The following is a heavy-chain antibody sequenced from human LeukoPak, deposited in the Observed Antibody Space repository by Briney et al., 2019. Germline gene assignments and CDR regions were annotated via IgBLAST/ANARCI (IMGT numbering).Heavy chain of an antibody. V-gene: IGHV3-23*01. D-gene: IGHD3-3*01. CDR1: GFTFSSYA. Sequence: PGGSLRLSCAASGFTFSSYAMSWVRQAPGKGLEWVSSISVSGGSTYYADSVKGRFTISRDNSKNTLYLQMNSLRAEDTAVYYCAKSTTYDFWSSYADYYFDYWGQGTLVTVSS. J-gene: IGHJ4*02. CDR2: ISVSGGST. CDR3: AKSTTYDFWSSYADYYFDY.